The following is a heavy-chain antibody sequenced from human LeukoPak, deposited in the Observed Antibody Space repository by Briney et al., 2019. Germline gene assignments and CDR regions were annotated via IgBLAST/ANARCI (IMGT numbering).Heavy chain of an antibody. Sequence: GGSLSLYCAASGFTFSDIYMRWLRQAPGQGLEWISYISNIGHDIQYEDSVRGRFTIARDSAKNSLFLQMNSLRAEDTAVYYCARDGHNQNDLDNWGQGTLVTVSS. CDR1: GFTFSDIY. D-gene: IGHD1-1*01. V-gene: IGHV3-11*01. J-gene: IGHJ4*02. CDR3: ARDGHNQNDLDN. CDR2: ISNIGHDI.